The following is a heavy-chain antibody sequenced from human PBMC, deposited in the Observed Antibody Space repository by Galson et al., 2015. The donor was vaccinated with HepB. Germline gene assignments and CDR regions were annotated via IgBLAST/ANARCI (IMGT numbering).Heavy chain of an antibody. D-gene: IGHD5-24*01. CDR1: GGSISSGDYF. CDR2: IFYSGST. V-gene: IGHV4-30-4*01. J-gene: IGHJ3*02. Sequence: TLSLTCTVSGGSISSGDYFWSWIRQPPGKGLEWIGYIFYSGSTYYNPSLKSRVNISVDTSKNQFSLRLSSVTAADTAVYFCARDLLEMATISAFDIWGQGTMVTVSS. CDR3: ARDLLEMATISAFDI.